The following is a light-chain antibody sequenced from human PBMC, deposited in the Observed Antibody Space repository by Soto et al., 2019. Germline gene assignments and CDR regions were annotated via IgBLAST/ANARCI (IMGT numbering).Light chain of an antibody. Sequence: QSVLTQPPSVSGAPGQRVTISCTGSSSNIGAGYDVHWYQQLPGTAPKLLIYGNSNRPSGVTERFSGSKSGTSASLAITGLQAEDEADYYCQSYDSSLSGSVVFGGGTKLTVL. CDR2: GNS. CDR3: QSYDSSLSGSVV. CDR1: SSNIGAGYD. J-gene: IGLJ2*01. V-gene: IGLV1-40*01.